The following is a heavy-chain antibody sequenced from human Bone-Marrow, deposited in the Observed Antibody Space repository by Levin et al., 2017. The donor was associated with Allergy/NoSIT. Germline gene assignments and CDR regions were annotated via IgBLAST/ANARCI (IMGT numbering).Heavy chain of an antibody. Sequence: SETLSLTCTVSGGSISSGYYYWTWIRQHPGRGLEWIGYISYSGDTYYNPSLESRVTISGDMSKNQISLKLTSVTAADTAVYYCARDQRRKNNWNDSFDYWGQGTLITVSS. CDR3: ARDQRRKNNWNDSFDY. CDR1: GGSISSGYYY. CDR2: ISYSGDT. V-gene: IGHV4-31*03. D-gene: IGHD1-20*01. J-gene: IGHJ4*02.